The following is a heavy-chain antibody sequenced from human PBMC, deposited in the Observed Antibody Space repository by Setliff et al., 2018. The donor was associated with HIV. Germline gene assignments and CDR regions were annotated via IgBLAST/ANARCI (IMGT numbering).Heavy chain of an antibody. D-gene: IGHD6-13*01. CDR1: SGSVSRSDYY. Sequence: PSGTLSLTCTVSSGSVSRSDYYWGWLRQTPGKGLEWSGSICWSGLTFYNPSLKSRVTVSVDTSKNPFSLKLGSVTAADTAVYYCARESPSSSWFYFDFWGQGTLVTVSS. V-gene: IGHV4-39*07. CDR3: ARESPSSSWFYFDF. J-gene: IGHJ4*02. CDR2: ICWSGLT.